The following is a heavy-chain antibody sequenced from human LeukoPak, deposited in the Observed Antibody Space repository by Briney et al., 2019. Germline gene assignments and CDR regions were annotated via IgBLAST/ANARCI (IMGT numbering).Heavy chain of an antibody. D-gene: IGHD6-13*01. Sequence: ASVKVSCKASGYTFTDYYIHWVRQAPGQGLEWMGWINPNSDGTNYAQKFQGRVTMTRDMSTSTVYMELSSLRSEDTAVYYCARDLGIAAAGTDWFDPWGQGTLVTVSS. CDR2: INPNSDGT. CDR3: ARDLGIAAAGTDWFDP. J-gene: IGHJ5*02. CDR1: GYTFTDYY. V-gene: IGHV1-2*02.